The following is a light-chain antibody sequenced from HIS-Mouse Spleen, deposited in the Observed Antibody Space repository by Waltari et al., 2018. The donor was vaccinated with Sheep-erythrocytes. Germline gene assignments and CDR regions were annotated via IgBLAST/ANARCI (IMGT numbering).Light chain of an antibody. CDR3: CSYAGSYNHV. Sequence: QSALTQPRSVSGSPGQSVTISCTGTSSDVGRYNSVSWYQQHPGKAPKLMIYDVSKRPSGVPDRFSGSKSGNTASLTISGLQAEDEADYYCCSYAGSYNHVFATGTKVTVL. V-gene: IGLV2-11*01. J-gene: IGLJ1*01. CDR2: DVS. CDR1: SSDVGRYNS.